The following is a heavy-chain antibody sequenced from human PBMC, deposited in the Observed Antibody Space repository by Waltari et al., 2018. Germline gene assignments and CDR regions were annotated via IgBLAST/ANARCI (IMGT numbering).Heavy chain of an antibody. Sequence: QLQLQESGPGLVKPSETLSLTCTVSGGSISSSSYYWGWIRQPPGKGLEWIGSIYYSGSTYYNPSFKSRVTISVDTSKNQFSLKLSSVTAADTAVYYCARQTWIQLWLYAFDIWGQGTMVTVSS. D-gene: IGHD5-18*01. CDR1: GGSISSSSYY. CDR3: ARQTWIQLWLYAFDI. V-gene: IGHV4-39*01. CDR2: IYYSGST. J-gene: IGHJ3*02.